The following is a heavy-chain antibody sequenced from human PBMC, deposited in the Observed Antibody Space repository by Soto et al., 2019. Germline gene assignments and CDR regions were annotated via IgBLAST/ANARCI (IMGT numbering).Heavy chain of an antibody. CDR3: ATRITVFGLLIPPFDP. D-gene: IGHD3-3*01. CDR2: INHTGGT. CDR1: GGSVHGYY. V-gene: IGHV4-34*01. J-gene: IGHJ5*02. Sequence: SETLSLTCAVYGGSVHGYYWNWIRQPPGKGLEWIGEINHTGGTHYNPSLKSRVTMSVDTSKNQFSLRLSSVTAADTAIYYCATRITVFGLLIPPFDPWGQGTQVTVSS.